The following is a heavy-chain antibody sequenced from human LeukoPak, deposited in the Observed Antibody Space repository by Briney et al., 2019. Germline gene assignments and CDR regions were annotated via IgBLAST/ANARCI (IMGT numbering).Heavy chain of an antibody. CDR3: ARESDILTGYPLDY. D-gene: IGHD3-9*01. Sequence: SVKVSCKASGGTFSSYAISWVRQAPGQGLEWKGRIIPIFGTANYAQKFQGRVTITTDESTSTAYMELSSLRSEDTAVYYCARESDILTGYPLDYWGQGTLVTVSS. CDR2: IIPIFGTA. V-gene: IGHV1-69*05. CDR1: GGTFSSYA. J-gene: IGHJ4*02.